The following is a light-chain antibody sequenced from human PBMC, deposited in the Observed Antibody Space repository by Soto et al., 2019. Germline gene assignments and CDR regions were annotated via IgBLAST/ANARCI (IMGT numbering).Light chain of an antibody. CDR2: DAS. J-gene: IGKJ1*01. V-gene: IGKV1-6*01. Sequence: AIQMTQSPSSLSASVGDRVTITCRVSQGIRNDLGWYQQKPGKAPKLLLYDASTLQSGVPSRFSGSGSGTDFTLTISRLHPDDFATYYCQQYNTYPWTFGQGTKVDIK. CDR1: QGIRND. CDR3: QQYNTYPWT.